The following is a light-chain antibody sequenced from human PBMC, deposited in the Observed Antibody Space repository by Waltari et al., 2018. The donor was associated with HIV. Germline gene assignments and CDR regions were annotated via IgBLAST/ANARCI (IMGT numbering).Light chain of an antibody. Sequence: EIVMTQSHATLSASPGERATLSCRASQDISSNLAWYQQKPGQAPRLLIYGASTRATDIPVRFSGSGSGTEFTLTISSLQSEDFAVYYCQQYNKWPPWTFGQGTTVEIK. CDR3: QQYNKWPPWT. CDR2: GAS. CDR1: QDISSN. V-gene: IGKV3-15*01. J-gene: IGKJ1*01.